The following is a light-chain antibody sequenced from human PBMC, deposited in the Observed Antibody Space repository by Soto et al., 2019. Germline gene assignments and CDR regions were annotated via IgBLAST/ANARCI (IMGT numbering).Light chain of an antibody. Sequence: QSVLTQPPSVSGAPGQRVTTSCTGSSSNIGAGYDVHWYQQLPGTAPKLLIYGNSNRPSGVPDRFSGSKSGTSASLAITGLQAEDEADYYCQSYDSSLSGSFFGTGTKVTVL. J-gene: IGLJ1*01. CDR2: GNS. V-gene: IGLV1-40*01. CDR1: SSNIGAGYD. CDR3: QSYDSSLSGSF.